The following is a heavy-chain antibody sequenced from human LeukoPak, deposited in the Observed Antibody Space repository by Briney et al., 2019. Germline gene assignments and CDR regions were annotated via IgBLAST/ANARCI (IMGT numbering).Heavy chain of an antibody. V-gene: IGHV3-53*01. CDR2: IYSGGST. J-gene: IGHJ4*02. D-gene: IGHD1-1*01. Sequence: PGGSLRLSCAASGFTVSSNYMSWVRQAPGKGLEWVSLIYSGGSTSYADSVKGRFTFSRDNSKNTLYLQMNSLRAEDTAVYYCARDRLNWNDVGGLFDYWGQGTLVTVSS. CDR3: ARDRLNWNDVGGLFDY. CDR1: GFTVSSNY.